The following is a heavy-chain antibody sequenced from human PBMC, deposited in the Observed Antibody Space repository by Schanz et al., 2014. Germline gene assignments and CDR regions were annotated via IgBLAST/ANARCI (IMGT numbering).Heavy chain of an antibody. CDR2: ISNSGTYT. Sequence: PGGSLRLSCAGSGFTFSDYYMTWMRQAPGKGLEWISYISNSGTYTKYADSVKGRFVISRDNARSSLYLQMSSLRDGDTAVYYCASVIMVAGNHRDGRDVWGQGTTVIVSS. J-gene: IGHJ6*02. D-gene: IGHD6-19*01. CDR3: ASVIMVAGNHRDGRDV. V-gene: IGHV3-11*03. CDR1: GFTFSDYY.